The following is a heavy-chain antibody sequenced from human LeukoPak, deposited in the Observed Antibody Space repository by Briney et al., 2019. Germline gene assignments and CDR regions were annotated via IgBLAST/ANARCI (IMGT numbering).Heavy chain of an antibody. Sequence: ASVKVSCKASGYTFTGYYMNWVRQAPGQGLEWMGRINPNSGGTNYAQKFQGRVTMTRDTSISTAYMELSRLRSDDTAVYYCARDPRSGWYPHFDYWGQGTLVTVSS. V-gene: IGHV1-2*06. J-gene: IGHJ4*02. D-gene: IGHD6-19*01. CDR1: GYTFTGYY. CDR2: INPNSGGT. CDR3: ARDPRSGWYPHFDY.